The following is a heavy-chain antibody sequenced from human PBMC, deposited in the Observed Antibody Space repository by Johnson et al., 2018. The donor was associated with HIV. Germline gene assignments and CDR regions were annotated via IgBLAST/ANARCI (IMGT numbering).Heavy chain of an antibody. CDR3: ARSSTVVTPHDI. CDR1: GFTFSNYA. CDR2: LCGSGSDT. Sequence: VQLVESGGGLVQPVGSLRLSCTASGFTFSNYAMSWVRQAPGKGLEWVSALCGSGSDTYYADSVKGRFTISRDNSKNTLYLQMNSLRAEDTAVYYCARSSTVVTPHDIWGQGTMVTVSS. J-gene: IGHJ3*02. D-gene: IGHD4-23*01. V-gene: IGHV3-23*04.